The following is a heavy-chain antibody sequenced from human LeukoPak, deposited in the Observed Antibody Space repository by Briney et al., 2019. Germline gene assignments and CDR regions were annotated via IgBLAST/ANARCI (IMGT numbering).Heavy chain of an antibody. D-gene: IGHD2-15*01. CDR3: AREVAGGTDAFDI. Sequence: GGSLRLSCSASGFTFSSYSMNWVRQAPGKGREWVSSISSSSSYIYYADSVKGRFTISRDNAKNSLYLQMNSLRAEDTAVYYCAREVAGGTDAFDIWGQGTMVTVSS. CDR2: ISSSSSYI. V-gene: IGHV3-21*01. CDR1: GFTFSSYS. J-gene: IGHJ3*02.